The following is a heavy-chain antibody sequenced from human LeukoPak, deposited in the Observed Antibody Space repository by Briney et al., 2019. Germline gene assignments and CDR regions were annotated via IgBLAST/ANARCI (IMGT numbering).Heavy chain of an antibody. V-gene: IGHV3-66*01. CDR3: ARDSRGDYYDSSGPF. Sequence: GGSLRLSCAASGFTVSSNYMSWVRQAPGKGLEWVSVIYSGGSTYYADSVKGRFTISRDNSKNTLYLQMNSLRAEDTAVYYCARDSRGDYYDSSGPFWGQGTLVTVSS. D-gene: IGHD3-22*01. CDR2: IYSGGST. CDR1: GFTVSSNY. J-gene: IGHJ4*02.